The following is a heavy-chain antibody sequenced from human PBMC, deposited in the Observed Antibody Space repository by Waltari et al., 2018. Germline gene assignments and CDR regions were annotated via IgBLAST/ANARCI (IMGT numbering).Heavy chain of an antibody. Sequence: QVQLVQSGAEVKKPGSSVKVSCKASGGTFSSYAISWVRQAPGHGLEWMGRIIPIFGTANYAQKFQGRVTITADKSTSTAYMELSSLRSEDTAVYYCARDRVWYDSSGYKAYYFDYWGQGTLVTVSS. D-gene: IGHD3-22*01. V-gene: IGHV1-69*08. CDR1: GGTFSSYA. J-gene: IGHJ4*02. CDR2: IIPIFGTA. CDR3: ARDRVWYDSSGYKAYYFDY.